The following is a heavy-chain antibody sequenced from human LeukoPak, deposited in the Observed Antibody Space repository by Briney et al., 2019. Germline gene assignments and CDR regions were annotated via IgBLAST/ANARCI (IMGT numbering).Heavy chain of an antibody. J-gene: IGHJ5*02. CDR1: GDTFSDYA. V-gene: IGHV1-69*04. D-gene: IGHD2-15*01. Sequence: SVKVSCKASGDTFSDYAIGWVRQAPGPGLEWMGRIVPILRLANYAQKFQGRVTITADKSTSTVYMELSSLRSEDTAVYYCARVPQGGSNPNWFDPWGQGTLATVSS. CDR2: IVPILRLA. CDR3: ARVPQGGSNPNWFDP.